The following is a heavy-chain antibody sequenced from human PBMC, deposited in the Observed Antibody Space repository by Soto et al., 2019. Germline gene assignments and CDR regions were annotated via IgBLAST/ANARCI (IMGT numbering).Heavy chain of an antibody. J-gene: IGHJ4*02. D-gene: IGHD2-15*01. Sequence: SETLSLTCVFSGCSISSTNWWSWVRQPPGKGLEWIGEIYHSGSTNYNPSLKSRVTMSVDKSNNQFSLKLSSVTAADTAVYYCARHTPAISISDHWGQGTLVTVSS. V-gene: IGHV4-4*02. CDR3: ARHTPAISISDH. CDR2: IYHSGST. CDR1: GCSISSTNW.